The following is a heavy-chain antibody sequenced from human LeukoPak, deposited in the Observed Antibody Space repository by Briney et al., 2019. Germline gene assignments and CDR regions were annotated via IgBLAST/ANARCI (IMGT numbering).Heavy chain of an antibody. CDR3: ARDRGWQQFDY. V-gene: IGHV3-7*01. CDR1: GFTFSSYA. J-gene: IGHJ4*01. D-gene: IGHD5-24*01. CDR2: IKADGTGK. Sequence: GGSLRPSCAASGFTFSSYAMSWVRQAPGMGLERVANIKADGTGKYYVDSVRGRFSISRDNAKNSLYLELNSLRAEDTGVYFCARDRGWQQFDYWGQGTLVTVSS.